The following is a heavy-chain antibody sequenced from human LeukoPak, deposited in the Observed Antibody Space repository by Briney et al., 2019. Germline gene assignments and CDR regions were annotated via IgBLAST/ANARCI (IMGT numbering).Heavy chain of an antibody. Sequence: GESLKISCKGSGYSFTTYWIGWVRPMPGKGLEWMGIIYPGDSDTRYSPSFQGQVTISADKSISTAHLQWSSLKASDTAMYYCAGGPTVTRFDYWGQGTLVTVSS. CDR1: GYSFTTYW. D-gene: IGHD4-17*01. J-gene: IGHJ4*02. CDR2: IYPGDSDT. V-gene: IGHV5-51*01. CDR3: AGGPTVTRFDY.